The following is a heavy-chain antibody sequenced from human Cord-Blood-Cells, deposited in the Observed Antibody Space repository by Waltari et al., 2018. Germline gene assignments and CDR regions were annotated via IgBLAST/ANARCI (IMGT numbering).Heavy chain of an antibody. J-gene: IGHJ6*03. Sequence: VQLVQSGAEVKKPGESLKISCKGSGYSFTSYWIGWVRQMPGQGLEWMGGSYPGGCDTKDSPSVQGQYTISADKSISTAYLQWSSLKASDTAMYYCARRGEVYYYYYYVDVWGKGTTVTVSS. V-gene: IGHV5-51*01. D-gene: IGHD3-10*01. CDR3: ARRGEVYYYYYYVDV. CDR1: GYSFTSYW. CDR2: SYPGGCDT.